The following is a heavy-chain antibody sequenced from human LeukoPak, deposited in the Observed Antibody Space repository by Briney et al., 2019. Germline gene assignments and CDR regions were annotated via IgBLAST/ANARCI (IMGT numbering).Heavy chain of an antibody. CDR3: ARDPPGQACGGDCYSRWYAFDI. J-gene: IGHJ3*02. CDR2: ISSSSSYI. CDR1: GFTFTNYC. Sequence: GGSLRLSCVASGFTFTNYCMHWVRQAPGKGLEWVSSISSSSSYIYYADSVKGRFTISRDNAKNSLYLQMNSLRAEDTAVYYCARDPPGQACGGDCYSRWYAFDIWGQGTMVTVSS. D-gene: IGHD2-21*01. V-gene: IGHV3-21*01.